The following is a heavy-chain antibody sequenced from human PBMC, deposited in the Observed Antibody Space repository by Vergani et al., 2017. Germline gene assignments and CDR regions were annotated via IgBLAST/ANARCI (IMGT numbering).Heavy chain of an antibody. CDR2: ISNSGNTI. Sequence: EVQLLESGGDLVQPGGSLRLSCTASGFIFSTYAMSWVRQAPGKGLEWVSYISNSGNTIEYADSVKGRFSISRANAKSSLFLQMDSLRAEDTAVYYCARDHRDYNNYPGTFDIWGQGSMVTVSS. V-gene: IGHV3-48*01. D-gene: IGHD5-24*01. J-gene: IGHJ3*02. CDR3: ARDHRDYNNYPGTFDI. CDR1: GFIFSTYA.